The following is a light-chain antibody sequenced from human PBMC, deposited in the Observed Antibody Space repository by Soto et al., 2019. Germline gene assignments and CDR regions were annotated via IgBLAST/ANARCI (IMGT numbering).Light chain of an antibody. J-gene: IGKJ2*01. CDR1: QSLSTW. CDR2: DAS. CDR3: QQYNSYSRYT. Sequence: DIQLTQSPSTLSASVGDRVTITCRASQSLSTWLAWYQQKPGKAPNLLFYDASSLQSGFPSRFSGSGSGTEFTLTISNLQPDDFATYYCQQYNSYSRYTFGQGTKLEIK. V-gene: IGKV1-5*01.